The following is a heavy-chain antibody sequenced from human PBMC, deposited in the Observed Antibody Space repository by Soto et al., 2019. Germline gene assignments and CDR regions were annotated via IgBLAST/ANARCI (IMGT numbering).Heavy chain of an antibody. CDR3: AGNNYDILTGYYNLDY. V-gene: IGHV4-39*01. CDR1: GGSISSSSYY. J-gene: IGHJ4*02. CDR2: IYYSWST. Sequence: QLQLQESAPGLVKPSETLSLTCTVSGGSISSSSYYWGWIRQPPGNGLEWFGSIYYSWSTYYNPSLKGRVTISVDTSKNQFSLKLSSVTAADTAVYYCAGNNYDILTGYYNLDYWGQGTLVTVSS. D-gene: IGHD3-9*01.